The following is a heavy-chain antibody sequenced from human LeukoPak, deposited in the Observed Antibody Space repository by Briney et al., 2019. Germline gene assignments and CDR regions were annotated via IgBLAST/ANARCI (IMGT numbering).Heavy chain of an antibody. Sequence: GGSLRLSCAASGFTFSSYSMNWVRQAPGKGLEWVSSISSSSSYIYYADSVKGRFTISRDNAKNSLYLQMNSLRAEDTAVYYCARDDEGSGSYYIAFGYYYYGMDVWGQGTTVTVSS. CDR3: ARDDEGSGSYYIAFGYYYYGMDV. V-gene: IGHV3-21*01. CDR2: ISSSSSYI. CDR1: GFTFSSYS. J-gene: IGHJ6*02. D-gene: IGHD3-10*01.